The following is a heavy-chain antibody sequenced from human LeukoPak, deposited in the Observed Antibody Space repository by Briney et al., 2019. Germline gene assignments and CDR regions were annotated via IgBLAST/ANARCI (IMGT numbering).Heavy chain of an antibody. V-gene: IGHV3-21*01. D-gene: IGHD5-12*01. CDR3: ARDAYGSGYVHDY. CDR1: GFTFSSYG. J-gene: IGHJ4*02. CDR2: ISSSSSYI. Sequence: GGSLRLSCAASGFTFSSYGMHWVRQAPGKGLEWVSSISSSSSYIYYADSVKGRFTISRDNAKNSLYLQMNSLRAEDTAVYYCARDAYGSGYVHDYWGQGTLVTVSS.